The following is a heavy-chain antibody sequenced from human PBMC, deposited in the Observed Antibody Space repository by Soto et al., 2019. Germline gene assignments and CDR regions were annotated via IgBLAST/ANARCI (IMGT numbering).Heavy chain of an antibody. V-gene: IGHV4-38-2*01. D-gene: IGHD6-13*01. Sequence: PSETLSLTCAVSGYSISSSNWLGWIRQPPGKGLEWIGSIYYSGSTYYNPSLKSRVTISVDTSKNQFSLKLSSVTAADTAVYYCARGIAAAGISGDYYYGMDVWXQGTTVTVSS. CDR1: GYSISSSNW. CDR2: IYYSGST. CDR3: ARGIAAAGISGDYYYGMDV. J-gene: IGHJ6*02.